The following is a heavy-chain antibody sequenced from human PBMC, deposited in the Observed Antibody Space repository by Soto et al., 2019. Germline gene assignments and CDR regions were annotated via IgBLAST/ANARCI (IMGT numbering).Heavy chain of an antibody. Sequence: ASVKVSCKASGYTFTGYYMHWVRQAPGQGLEWMGWINPNSGGTNYAQKFQGWVTMTRDTSISTAYMDLGRLRSDDTAVYYCARGEPVLRYFDWFRGAGDYGMDVWGQGTTVTVSS. CDR2: INPNSGGT. CDR1: GYTFTGYY. CDR3: ARGEPVLRYFDWFRGAGDYGMDV. V-gene: IGHV1-2*04. J-gene: IGHJ6*02. D-gene: IGHD3-9*01.